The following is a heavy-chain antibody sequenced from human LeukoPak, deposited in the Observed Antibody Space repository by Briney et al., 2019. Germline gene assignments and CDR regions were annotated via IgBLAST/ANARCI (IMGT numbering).Heavy chain of an antibody. J-gene: IGHJ4*02. D-gene: IGHD2-15*01. CDR3: ARVAGVEVAPATSY. V-gene: IGHV4-30-2*01. Sequence: PSETLSLTCAVSGGSISSGGYSWSWIRQPPGKGLEWIGYIYHTGSTYSNPSLKSRVTISVDTSKNQFSLSPTSVTAADTAVYYCARVAGVEVAPATSYWGQGTLVTVSS. CDR1: GGSISSGGYS. CDR2: IYHTGST.